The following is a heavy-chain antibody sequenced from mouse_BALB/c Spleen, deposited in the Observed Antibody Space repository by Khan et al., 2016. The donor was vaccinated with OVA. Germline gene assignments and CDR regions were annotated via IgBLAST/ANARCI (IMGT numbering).Heavy chain of an antibody. D-gene: IGHD2-10*01. CDR1: GYTFTNFG. CDR3: ARPPYFSYVMVY. J-gene: IGHJ4*01. Sequence: LVESGPELKKPGETAKISCKASGYTFTNFGMNWVKQAPRKGLKWMGWINTYTGEPTYADDFKGRFAFSLETSASTAYLQINNLKNEDTATYFCARPPYFSYVMVYWGQGTSVTVSS. V-gene: IGHV9-3-1*01. CDR2: INTYTGEP.